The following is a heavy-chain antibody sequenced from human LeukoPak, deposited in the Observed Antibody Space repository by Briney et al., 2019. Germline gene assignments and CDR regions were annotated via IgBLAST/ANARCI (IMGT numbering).Heavy chain of an antibody. D-gene: IGHD2-2*01. V-gene: IGHV1-69*13. CDR2: IIPIFGTA. Sequence: GASVKVSCKASGYTFTSYAMNWVRQAPGQGLEWMGGIIPIFGTANYAQKFQGRVTITADESTSTAYMELSSLRSEDTAVYYCARGVPYCSSTSCYYYMDVWGKGTTVTVSS. CDR1: GYTFTSYA. J-gene: IGHJ6*03. CDR3: ARGVPYCSSTSCYYYMDV.